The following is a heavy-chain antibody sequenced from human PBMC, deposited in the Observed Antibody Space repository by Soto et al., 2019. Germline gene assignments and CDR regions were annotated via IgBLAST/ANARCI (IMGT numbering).Heavy chain of an antibody. J-gene: IGHJ3*02. V-gene: IGHV1-2*02. D-gene: IGHD3-22*01. Sequence: VASVKVSCKASGYTFTGYYMHWVRQAPGQGLEWMGWINPNNGDTNDAPKFQDRVTMTRDTSTSTVYMELSSLRSEDTAVYYCARNYYDSSGVAFDIWGQGTMVTVSS. CDR2: INPNNGDT. CDR3: ARNYYDSSGVAFDI. CDR1: GYTFTGYY.